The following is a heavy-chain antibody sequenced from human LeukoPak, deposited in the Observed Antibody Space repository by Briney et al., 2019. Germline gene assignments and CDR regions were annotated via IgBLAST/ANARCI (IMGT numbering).Heavy chain of an antibody. Sequence: GASVKVSCKASGYTFTGYYMHWVRQAPGQGLEWMGWINPNSGGTNYAQKFQGRVTMTRDTSISTAYMELSRLRSDDTAVYYCARVGNPYYYYYYMDVWGKGTTVTVPS. CDR1: GYTFTGYY. CDR2: INPNSGGT. J-gene: IGHJ6*03. V-gene: IGHV1-2*02. CDR3: ARVGNPYYYYYYMDV. D-gene: IGHD2/OR15-2a*01.